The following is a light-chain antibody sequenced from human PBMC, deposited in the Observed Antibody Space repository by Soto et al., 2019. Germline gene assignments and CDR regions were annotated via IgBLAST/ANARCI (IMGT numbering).Light chain of an antibody. J-gene: IGKJ4*01. CDR1: QSVFNY. V-gene: IGKV3-20*01. CDR3: QQYGSTPLT. CDR2: DVS. Sequence: EIVLTQSPGTLSLSPGERATLSCRASQSVFNYLAWYKQKPGQAPRLLIYDVSDRATGIPARFSGSGSGAEFTLSITRLEPEDFELYYCQQYGSTPLTFGGGTKVDIK.